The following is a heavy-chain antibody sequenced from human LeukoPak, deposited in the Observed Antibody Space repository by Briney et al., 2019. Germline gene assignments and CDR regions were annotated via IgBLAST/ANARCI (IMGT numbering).Heavy chain of an antibody. CDR1: GYTFTSYA. V-gene: IGHV1-3*01. CDR3: ARELMGSSWYQD. CDR2: INAGNGNT. Sequence: ASVKVSCKASGYTFTSYAMHWVRQAPGQRPEWMGWINAGNGNTKYSQKFQGRVTITRDTSASTAYMELSSLRSEDTAVYYCARELMGSSWYQDWGQGTLVTVSS. J-gene: IGHJ4*02. D-gene: IGHD6-13*01.